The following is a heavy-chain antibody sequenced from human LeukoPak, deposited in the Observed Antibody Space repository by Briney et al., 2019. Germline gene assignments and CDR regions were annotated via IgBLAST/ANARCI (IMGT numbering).Heavy chain of an antibody. CDR3: ARGSIAAAGTTSLFYY. V-gene: IGHV4-59*01. D-gene: IGHD6-13*01. CDR1: GGSISSYY. Sequence: SETLSLTCTVSGGSISSYYWNWIRQPPGKGLEWIGNIFYSGTTDYNPSLKSRVTISVDTSKNQFSLKLSSVTAADTAVYYCARGSIAAAGTTSLFYYWGQGTLVTVSS. CDR2: IFYSGTT. J-gene: IGHJ4*02.